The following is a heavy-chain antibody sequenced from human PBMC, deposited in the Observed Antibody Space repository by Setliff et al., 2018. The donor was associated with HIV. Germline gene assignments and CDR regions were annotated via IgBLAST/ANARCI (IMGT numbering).Heavy chain of an antibody. J-gene: IGHJ3*02. CDR2: IYPGDSET. D-gene: IGHD3-10*01. CDR1: GYSFTDYW. Sequence: PGESLKISCRAPGYSFTDYWIGWVRQMPGKGLECMGIIYPGDSETKYSPSFQGQVTISVDKSFNTAYLQWSSLRASDTTMYYCARVSRNLYGHLDGFDIWGHGTMVTVSS. CDR3: ARVSRNLYGHLDGFDI. V-gene: IGHV5-51*01.